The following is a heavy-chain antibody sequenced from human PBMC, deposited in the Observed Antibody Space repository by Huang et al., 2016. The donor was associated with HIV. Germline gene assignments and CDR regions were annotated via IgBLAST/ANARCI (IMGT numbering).Heavy chain of an antibody. CDR2: ISKTSGAT. V-gene: IGHV3-48*01. CDR1: GYTFSTYR. D-gene: IGHD3-22*01. Sequence: EVQLVESGGGLAQPGGSLRLSCVASGYTFSTYRMNWVRKAPGKGLEWVSYISKTSGATSYAESVKGRFTVSRDNVKNSLYLQMNRLRVEDTAMYYCVRDSSSGLQLRYWGQGALVIVS. CDR3: VRDSSSGLQLRY. J-gene: IGHJ4*02.